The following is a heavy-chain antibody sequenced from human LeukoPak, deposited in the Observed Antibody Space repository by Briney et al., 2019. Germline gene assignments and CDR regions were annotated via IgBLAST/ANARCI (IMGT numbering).Heavy chain of an antibody. J-gene: IGHJ3*02. Sequence: SETLSLTCTVSGDSISSGDYYWGWIRQPAGKGLEWIGRISSSGSTNYNPSLKSRVTISVDTSKNQFSLKLSSVTAADTAVYFCARGPYSYDSSGAFDIWGQGTVVTVSS. D-gene: IGHD3-22*01. CDR2: ISSSGST. CDR3: ARGPYSYDSSGAFDI. V-gene: IGHV4-61*02. CDR1: GDSISSGDYY.